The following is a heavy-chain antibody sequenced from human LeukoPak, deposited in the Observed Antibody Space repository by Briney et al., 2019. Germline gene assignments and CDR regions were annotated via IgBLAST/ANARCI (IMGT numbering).Heavy chain of an antibody. Sequence: GGSLRLSCVASGVTLSSYGMHWVRQAPGKGLEWVAYIRHDGTNQYNADSLKGRFTVSRDNSQNTLFLQMGSLRADDMAVYYCARWGSTSCYDYWGQGTLVTVSS. D-gene: IGHD2-2*01. CDR3: ARWGSTSCYDY. CDR1: GVTLSSYG. CDR2: IRHDGTNQ. V-gene: IGHV3-30*02. J-gene: IGHJ4*02.